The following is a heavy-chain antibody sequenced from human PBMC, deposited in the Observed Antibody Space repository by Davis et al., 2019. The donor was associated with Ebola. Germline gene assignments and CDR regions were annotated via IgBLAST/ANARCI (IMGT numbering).Heavy chain of an antibody. D-gene: IGHD6-19*01. J-gene: IGHJ4*02. V-gene: IGHV4-34*01. CDR1: GGSFNNYF. CDR3: ARLYRSGWYYFDY. Sequence: PSETLSLTCAVSGGSFNNYFWTWIRQPPGKGLEWVGEINHSGSTNYNPSLKSRITMSVDPSKNQFFLNVTSVTAADTAVYYCARLYRSGWYYFDYWGQGTLVTVSS. CDR2: INHSGST.